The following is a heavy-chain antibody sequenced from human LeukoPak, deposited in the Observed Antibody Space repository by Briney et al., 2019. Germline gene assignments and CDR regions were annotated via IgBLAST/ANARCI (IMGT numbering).Heavy chain of an antibody. J-gene: IGHJ2*01. D-gene: IGHD1-26*01. CDR3: ARDRVGWYFDL. CDR2: IKQDGSEK. CDR1: GFTFSSYW. V-gene: IGHV3-7*03. Sequence: PGGSLRLSCAASGFTFSSYWMSWVRQAPGKGLEWVANIKQDGSEKYYVDSVKGRFTISRDNSKNTLYFQMNSLRAEDTAVYYCARDRVGWYFDLWGRGTLVTVSS.